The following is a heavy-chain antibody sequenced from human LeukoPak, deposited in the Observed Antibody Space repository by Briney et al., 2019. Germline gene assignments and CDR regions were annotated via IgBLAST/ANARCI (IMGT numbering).Heavy chain of an antibody. Sequence: SETLSLTCTVSGVSISSSNSYWGWVRQPPGRGLEWIGEINHSGSTNYNPSLKSRITISVHPSKNQFSLKLSSVPAADTAVYYCAISSEGNWFDPWGQGTLVTVSS. J-gene: IGHJ5*02. CDR2: INHSGST. V-gene: IGHV4-39*07. CDR1: GVSISSSNSY. D-gene: IGHD6-19*01. CDR3: AISSEGNWFDP.